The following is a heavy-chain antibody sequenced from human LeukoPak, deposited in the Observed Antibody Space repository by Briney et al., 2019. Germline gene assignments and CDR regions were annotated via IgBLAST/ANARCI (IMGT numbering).Heavy chain of an antibody. J-gene: IGHJ4*02. CDR2: INHSGST. CDR1: GGSFSGYY. V-gene: IGHV4-34*01. Sequence: SETLSLTCAVYGGSFSGYYWSWIRHPPGKGLEWIGEINHSGSTNYNPSLKSRVTISVDTSKNQFSLKLSSVTAADTAVYYCARLSAYGGYFDYWGQGTLVTVSS. CDR3: ARLSAYGGYFDY. D-gene: IGHD4-23*01.